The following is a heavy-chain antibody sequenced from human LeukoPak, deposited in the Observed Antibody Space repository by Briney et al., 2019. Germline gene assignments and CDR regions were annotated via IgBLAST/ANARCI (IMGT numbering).Heavy chain of an antibody. CDR3: AKAVWSSGWEYYFDY. J-gene: IGHJ4*02. CDR2: VTGSGGNT. V-gene: IGHV3-23*01. D-gene: IGHD6-19*01. CDR1: GFTFSTYA. Sequence: GSLRLSCVASGFTFSTYAMSWVRQAPGKGLEWVSAVTGSGGNTYYADSVKGRLTISRDNSKNTLYLQMNSLRAEDTAVYYCAKAVWSSGWEYYFDYWGQGTLVTVSS.